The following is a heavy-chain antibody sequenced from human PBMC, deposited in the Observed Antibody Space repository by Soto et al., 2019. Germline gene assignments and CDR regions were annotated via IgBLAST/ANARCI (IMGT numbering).Heavy chain of an antibody. Sequence: GGSLRLSCAASGFTFSSYGMHWVRQAPGKGLEWVAVISYDGSNKYYADSVKGRFTISRDNSKNTLYLQMNSLRAEDTAVYYCAKERGLRWSFDYWGQGTLVTVSS. J-gene: IGHJ4*02. D-gene: IGHD3-10*01. CDR1: GFTFSSYG. V-gene: IGHV3-30*18. CDR2: ISYDGSNK. CDR3: AKERGLRWSFDY.